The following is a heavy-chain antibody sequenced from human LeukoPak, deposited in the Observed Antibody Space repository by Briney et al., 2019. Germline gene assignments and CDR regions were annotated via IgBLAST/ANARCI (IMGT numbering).Heavy chain of an antibody. Sequence: GGSLRLSCAVSGLTFSSFDMTWVRQAPGKGLEWVSGINTNGTSTYYADSVKGRFTISRDNSKNTLYLQMNSLRAEDTAVYYCAKVREEWPNSIDYWGQGTLVTVSS. CDR3: AKVREEWPNSIDY. J-gene: IGHJ4*02. CDR2: INTNGTST. V-gene: IGHV3-23*01. CDR1: GLTFSSFD. D-gene: IGHD3-3*01.